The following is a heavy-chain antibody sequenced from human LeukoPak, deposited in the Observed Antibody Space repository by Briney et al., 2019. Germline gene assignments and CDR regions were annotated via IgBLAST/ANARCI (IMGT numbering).Heavy chain of an antibody. CDR3: ARGDTYYYGPGSYEFDAFDI. CDR2: IFYSGIT. J-gene: IGHJ3*02. CDR1: GGSITSGGYY. Sequence: PSQTQSLTCTVSGGSITSGGYYWSWIRQHPGKGLEWIGYIFYSGITYYNPSLRSRVTISVDTSKNQFSLKLSSVTAADTAVYYCARGDTYYYGPGSYEFDAFDIWGQGTMVTVSS. V-gene: IGHV4-31*03. D-gene: IGHD3-10*01.